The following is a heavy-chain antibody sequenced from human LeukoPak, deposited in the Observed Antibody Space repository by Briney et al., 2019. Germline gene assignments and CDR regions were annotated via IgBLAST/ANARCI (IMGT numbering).Heavy chain of an antibody. Sequence: ASVKVSCKASGYTFTSYGISWVRQATGQGLEWMGWMNPNSGNTGYAQKFQGRVTMTRNTSISTAYMELSSLRSEDTAVYYCARGPYYNYYDSSGRGLNCKFDPWGQGTLVTVSS. V-gene: IGHV1-8*02. D-gene: IGHD3-22*01. CDR3: ARGPYYNYYDSSGRGLNCKFDP. J-gene: IGHJ5*02. CDR2: MNPNSGNT. CDR1: GYTFTSYG.